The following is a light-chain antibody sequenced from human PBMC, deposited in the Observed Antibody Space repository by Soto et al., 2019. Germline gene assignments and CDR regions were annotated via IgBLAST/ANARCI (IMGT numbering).Light chain of an antibody. J-gene: IGKJ1*01. V-gene: IGKV1-5*01. CDR3: QKYDSAART. CDR1: ESIDNW. Sequence: DIQVTQSPSTLSASVGDAVTITCRASESIDNWLAWYQQKPGKAPKLLIFAASTLVRGVPSKFSGRGSGTEFTLTISSLQADDFATYYCQKYDSAARTFGQGTKV. CDR2: AAS.